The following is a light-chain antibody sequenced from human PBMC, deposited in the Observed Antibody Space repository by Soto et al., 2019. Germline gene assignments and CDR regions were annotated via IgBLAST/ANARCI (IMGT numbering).Light chain of an antibody. J-gene: IGKJ5*01. V-gene: IGKV1-16*01. CDR2: AAS. CDR1: QGIDTY. Sequence: DIQMTQSPSSLSASVGDRVTITGRASQGIDTYLAWFQQKTGKPPKPLIYAASSLPSGVPSRFSGSGFGTDFTLPISSLQPEDFETYYCQHYNGYPQTFGQGTRLE. CDR3: QHYNGYPQT.